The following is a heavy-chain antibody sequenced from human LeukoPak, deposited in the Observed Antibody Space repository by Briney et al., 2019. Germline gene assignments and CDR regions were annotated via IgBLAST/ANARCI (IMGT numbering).Heavy chain of an antibody. J-gene: IGHJ6*03. Sequence: GGTLRLSCAASGFTFSSYGMSWVRQAPGKGLGWVSAISGSGGSTYYADSVKGRFTISRDNSKNTLYLQMNSLRAEDTAVYYCAKLGGTVTTRFVYYYYYMDVWGKGTTVTVSS. V-gene: IGHV3-23*01. D-gene: IGHD4-11*01. CDR1: GFTFSSYG. CDR2: ISGSGGST. CDR3: AKLGGTVTTRFVYYYYYMDV.